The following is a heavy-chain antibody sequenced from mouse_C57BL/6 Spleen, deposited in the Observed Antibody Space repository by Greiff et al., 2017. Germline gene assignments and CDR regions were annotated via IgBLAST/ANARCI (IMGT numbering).Heavy chain of an antibody. CDR1: GYTFTSYW. D-gene: IGHD3-2*02. CDR2: IYPGSGST. CDR3: ARERGRQLKGFAY. V-gene: IGHV1-55*01. J-gene: IGHJ3*01. Sequence: QVQLQQPGAELVKPGASVKMSCKASGYTFTSYWITWVKQRPGQGLEWIGDIYPGSGSTNYNEKFKSKAKLTVDTSSSTAYMQLSSLTSEDSAVYYCARERGRQLKGFAYWGQGTLVTVSA.